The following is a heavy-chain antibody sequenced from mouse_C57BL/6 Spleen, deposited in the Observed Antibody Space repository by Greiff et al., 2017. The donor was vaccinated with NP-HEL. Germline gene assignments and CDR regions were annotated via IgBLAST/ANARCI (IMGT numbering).Heavy chain of an antibody. CDR3: ARRAYEGGFAY. CDR1: GYTFTSYW. Sequence: QVQLKQPGAELVMPGASVKLSCKASGYTFTSYWMHWVKQRPGQGLEWIGEIDPSDSYTNYNQKFKGKSTLTVDKSSSTAYMQLSSLTSEDSAVYYCARRAYEGGFAYWGQGTLVTVSA. D-gene: IGHD2-12*01. CDR2: IDPSDSYT. J-gene: IGHJ3*01. V-gene: IGHV1-69*01.